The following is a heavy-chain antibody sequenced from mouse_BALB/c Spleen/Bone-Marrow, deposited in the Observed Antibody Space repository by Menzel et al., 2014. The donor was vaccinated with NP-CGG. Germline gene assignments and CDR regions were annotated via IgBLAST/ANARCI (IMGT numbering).Heavy chain of an antibody. CDR2: ISGDGRYT. J-gene: IGHJ3*01. CDR3: ARHAYYDQTEVSFVY. D-gene: IGHD2-4*01. CDR1: GFSFSNYG. Sequence: EVMLVESGGGLVKSGGSLKLSCAASGFSFSNYGMSWVRQTPEKRLKWVATISGDGRYTFYSDSVRGRFTISRDNAKYNLYLQLSSLRSADTALYYCARHAYYDQTEVSFVYWGQGTLVTVSA. V-gene: IGHV5-9-2*01.